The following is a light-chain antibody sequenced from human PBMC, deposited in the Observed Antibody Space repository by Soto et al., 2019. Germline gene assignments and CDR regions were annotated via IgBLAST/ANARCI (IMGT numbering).Light chain of an antibody. CDR3: SSYTSRTTLV. CDR2: EVN. V-gene: IGLV2-14*01. J-gene: IGLJ1*01. CDR1: SSDVGAYNY. Sequence: QSVLTQPASVSGSPGQSITISCTGTSSDVGAYNYVSWYQQHPGKAPKLMIYEVNYRPSGVSNRFSGSKSGNTASLTTSGLQAEDEADYYCSSYTSRTTLVFGTGTKV.